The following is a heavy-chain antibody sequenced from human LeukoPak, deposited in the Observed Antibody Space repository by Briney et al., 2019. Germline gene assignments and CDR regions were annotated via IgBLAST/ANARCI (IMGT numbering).Heavy chain of an antibody. CDR1: GGSFSGYY. Sequence: SETLSLTCAVYGGSFSGYYWSWIRQPPGKGLEWIGEINHSGSTNYNPSLKSRVTISVDTSKNQFSLKLSSVTAADTAVYYCASSDPHCSSTSCYDYYYYMDVWGKGTTVTISS. V-gene: IGHV4-34*01. CDR3: ASSDPHCSSTSCYDYYYYMDV. CDR2: INHSGST. D-gene: IGHD2-2*01. J-gene: IGHJ6*03.